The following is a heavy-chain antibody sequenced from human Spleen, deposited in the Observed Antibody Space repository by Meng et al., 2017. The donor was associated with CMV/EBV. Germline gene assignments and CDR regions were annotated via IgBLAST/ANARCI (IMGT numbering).Heavy chain of an antibody. V-gene: IGHV3-53*01. D-gene: IGHD6-6*01. J-gene: IGHJ4*02. Sequence: GESLKISCAASGFTVSSSYMSWVRQAPGKGLEWVSVISSDGRTNYGDSVKGRFTISRDNSNNTLYLQMNGLRAEDTAVYYCAKAIFPYSSSFYFDYWGQGTLVTVSS. CDR3: AKAIFPYSSSFYFDY. CDR1: GFTVSSSY. CDR2: ISSDGRT.